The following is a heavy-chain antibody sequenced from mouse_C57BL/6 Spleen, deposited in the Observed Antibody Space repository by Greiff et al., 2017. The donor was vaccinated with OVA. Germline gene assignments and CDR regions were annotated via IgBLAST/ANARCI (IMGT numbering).Heavy chain of an antibody. J-gene: IGHJ3*01. V-gene: IGHV5-16*01. CDR3: ARGGAYYSNFEGFAY. CDR2: INYDGSST. D-gene: IGHD2-5*01. CDR1: GFTFSDYY. Sequence: EVQRVESEGGLVQPGSSMKLSCTASGFTFSDYYMAWVRQVPEKGLEWVANINYDGSSTYYLDSLKSRFIISRDNAKNILYLQMSSLKSEDTATYYCARGGAYYSNFEGFAYRGQGTLVTVSA.